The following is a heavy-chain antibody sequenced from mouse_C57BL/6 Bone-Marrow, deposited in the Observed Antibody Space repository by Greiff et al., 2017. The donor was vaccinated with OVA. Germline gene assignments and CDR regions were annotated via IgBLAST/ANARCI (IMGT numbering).Heavy chain of an antibody. Sequence: VQLQQSGPELVKPGASVKISCKASGYTFTDYYMNWVKQSHGKSLEWIGDINPNNGGTSYNQKFKGKATLTVDKSSSTAYMELRSLTSEDSAVYYCARRIWLRRGFDYWGQGTTLTVSS. J-gene: IGHJ2*01. V-gene: IGHV1-26*01. CDR3: ARRIWLRRGFDY. D-gene: IGHD2-2*01. CDR2: INPNNGGT. CDR1: GYTFTDYY.